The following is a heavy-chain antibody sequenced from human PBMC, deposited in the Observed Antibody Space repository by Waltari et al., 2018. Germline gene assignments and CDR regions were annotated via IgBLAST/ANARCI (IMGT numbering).Heavy chain of an antibody. J-gene: IGHJ4*02. CDR3: ARAGLLGGLDW. CDR1: GFTVSGFW. V-gene: IGHV3-74*01. CDR2: INRDGSDT. D-gene: IGHD2-15*01. Sequence: EVQLVESGGGLFQAGGSLRLSCEASGFTVSGFWLHWVRQGPGTGLLWVSRINRDGSDTAYADSAKGRFTISRDNAKNTLFLQMNSLRDEDTGVYYCARAGLLGGLDWWGQGTLVTVSS.